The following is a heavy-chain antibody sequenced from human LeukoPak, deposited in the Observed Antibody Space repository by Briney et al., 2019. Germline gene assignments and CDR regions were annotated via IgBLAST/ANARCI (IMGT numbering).Heavy chain of an antibody. D-gene: IGHD3-10*01. CDR2: TYYRSKWYN. CDR1: GDSVSSNSAT. Sequence: SQTLSLTCAISGDSVSSNSATWTWIRQSPSRGLEWLGRTYYRSKWYNDYAVSVISRITINPDTSKNQFSLQLNSVTPEDTAVYYCARDRITMVRGVKSNWFDPWGQGTLVTVSS. CDR3: ARDRITMVRGVKSNWFDP. V-gene: IGHV6-1*01. J-gene: IGHJ5*02.